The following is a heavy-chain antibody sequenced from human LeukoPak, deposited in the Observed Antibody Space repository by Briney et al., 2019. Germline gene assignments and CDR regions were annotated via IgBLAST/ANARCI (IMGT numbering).Heavy chain of an antibody. J-gene: IGHJ4*02. CDR2: VNTNGDNT. CDR3: VKKRSAGSGSYYDY. CDR1: GFTFSNYP. V-gene: IGHV3-64D*09. D-gene: IGHD3-10*01. Sequence: GGSLRLSCSASGFTFSNYPMHWVRQAPGKGLEYVSAVNTNGDNTYHADSVKGRFTISRDNSKNTLYLQMSSLRAEDTAVYHCVKKRSAGSGSYYDYWGQGTLVTVSS.